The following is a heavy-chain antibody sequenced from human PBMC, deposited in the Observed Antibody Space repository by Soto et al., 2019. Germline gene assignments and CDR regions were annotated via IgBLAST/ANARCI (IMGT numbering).Heavy chain of an antibody. CDR3: ARGDYYYYGLDV. V-gene: IGHV3-48*02. D-gene: IGHD3-16*01. CDR2: ISSSSSTM. Sequence: PGGSLRLSCAASGFTFSSYSMNWVRQAPGKGLEWVSSISSSSSTMYYADSVKGRFTISRDDAKNSLYLQMNSLRDEDTAVYYCARGDYYYYGLDVWGQGTTVTVSS. CDR1: GFTFSSYS. J-gene: IGHJ6*02.